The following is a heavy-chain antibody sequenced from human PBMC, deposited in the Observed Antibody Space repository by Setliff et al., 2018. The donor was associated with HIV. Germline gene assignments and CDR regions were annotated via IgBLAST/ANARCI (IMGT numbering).Heavy chain of an antibody. CDR2: IYYSEST. CDR1: GYSMSSGYY. CDR3: ARRLQFLEFLHGVGGLDV. D-gene: IGHD3-3*01. Sequence: SETLSLTCGVSGYSMSSGYYWGWIRQPPGKGLEWIGSIYYSESTSYNPSLKSRVTILVDTSKSQFSLKLSSATAADTAVYYCARRLQFLEFLHGVGGLDVWGQGTTVTVSS. V-gene: IGHV4-38-2*01. J-gene: IGHJ6*02.